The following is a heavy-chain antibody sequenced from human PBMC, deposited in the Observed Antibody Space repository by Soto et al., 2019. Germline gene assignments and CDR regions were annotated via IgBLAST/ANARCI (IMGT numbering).Heavy chain of an antibody. V-gene: IGHV1-46*01. CDR1: GYTFTSYY. CDR3: ARVRPAYCGGDCYSFWFDP. Sequence: GASVKVSCKASGYTFTSYYMHWVRQAPGQGLEWMGIINPSGGSTSYAQKFQGRVTMTRDTSTSTVYMELSSLRSEDTAVYYCARVRPAYCGGDCYSFWFDPWGQGTLVTVSS. CDR2: INPSGGST. D-gene: IGHD2-21*02. J-gene: IGHJ5*02.